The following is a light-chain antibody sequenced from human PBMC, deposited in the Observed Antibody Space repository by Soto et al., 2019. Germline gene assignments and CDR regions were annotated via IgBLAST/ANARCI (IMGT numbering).Light chain of an antibody. Sequence: EIVLTQSPGTLSLSPGERATLSCRTSQSVSDSQLAWYQQKPGQAPRLLIYAVSTRATTIPDRFSGSGSGTDFTLTINRLEPEDFAVYYCQHSGDFRWTFGQGTKVDIK. J-gene: IGKJ1*01. CDR2: AVS. V-gene: IGKV3-20*01. CDR3: QHSGDFRWT. CDR1: QSVSDSQ.